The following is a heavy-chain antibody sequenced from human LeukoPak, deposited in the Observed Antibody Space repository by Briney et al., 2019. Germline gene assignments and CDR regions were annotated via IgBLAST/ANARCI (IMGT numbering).Heavy chain of an antibody. V-gene: IGHV4-34*01. D-gene: IGHD7-27*01. J-gene: IGHJ4*02. Sequence: PSETLSLTCAVYGGSFSGYYWSWIRQPPGKGLEWIGEINHSGSTNYNPSLKSRVTISVDTSKNQFSLKLSSVTAADTAVYYCARMMGISGYYFDYWGQGTLVTVSS. CDR2: INHSGST. CDR3: ARMMGISGYYFDY. CDR1: GGSFSGYY.